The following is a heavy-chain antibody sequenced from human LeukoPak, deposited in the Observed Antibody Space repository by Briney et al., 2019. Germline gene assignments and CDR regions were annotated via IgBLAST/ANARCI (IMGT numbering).Heavy chain of an antibody. V-gene: IGHV3-7*01. CDR1: GFTFSSYS. J-gene: IGHJ4*02. CDR3: ARAWYGSGALDY. Sequence: GGSLRLSCAASGFTFSSYSMNWVRQAPGKGLEWVANIKQDGSEKYYVDSVKGRFTISRDNAKNSLYLQMNSLRAEDTAVYYCARAWYGSGALDYWGQGTLVTVSS. CDR2: IKQDGSEK. D-gene: IGHD3-10*01.